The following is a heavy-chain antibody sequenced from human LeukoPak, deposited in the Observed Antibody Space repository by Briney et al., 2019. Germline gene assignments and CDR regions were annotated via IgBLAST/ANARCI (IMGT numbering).Heavy chain of an antibody. J-gene: IGHJ3*02. V-gene: IGHV3-48*02. D-gene: IGHD3-22*01. CDR2: VDSTTSTI. CDR1: GFTFSSYS. Sequence: AGGSLRLSCAASGFTFSSYSMNWLRQAPGKGLEWISYVDSTTSTIYYADSVRGRFTISRDNAKNSLYLQMNSLRDEDTAVYYCARAAPYYYDSSGYSAFDSWGQGTMVTVSA. CDR3: ARAAPYYYDSSGYSAFDS.